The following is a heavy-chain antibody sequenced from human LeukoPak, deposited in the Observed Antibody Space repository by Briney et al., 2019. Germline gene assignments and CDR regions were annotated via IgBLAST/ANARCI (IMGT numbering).Heavy chain of an antibody. D-gene: IGHD2-2*01. CDR3: ARVACSSTSCYADY. V-gene: IGHV4-4*07. Sequence: SETLSLTCTVSGGSISSYYWSWIRQPAGKGLEWIGRIYTSGSTNYNLSLKSRVTMSVDTSKNQFSLKLSSVTAADTAVYYCARVACSSTSCYADYWGQGTLVTVSS. CDR1: GGSISSYY. J-gene: IGHJ4*02. CDR2: IYTSGST.